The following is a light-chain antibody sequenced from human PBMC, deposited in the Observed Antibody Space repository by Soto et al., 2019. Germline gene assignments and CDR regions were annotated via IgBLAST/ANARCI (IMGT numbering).Light chain of an antibody. CDR3: QQRSNWPPSIT. Sequence: DIVMKQSPATLSVSPGERATLSCIASQSVSSNLAWYQQKPGQAPRLLIYGASTRATGIPARFSGSGSGTEFTLTISSLQSEDFAVYYCQQRSNWPPSITFGQGTRLEIK. J-gene: IGKJ5*01. CDR1: QSVSSN. CDR2: GAS. V-gene: IGKV3-15*01.